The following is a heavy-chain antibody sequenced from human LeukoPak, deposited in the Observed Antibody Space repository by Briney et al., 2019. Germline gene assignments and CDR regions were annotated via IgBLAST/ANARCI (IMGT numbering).Heavy chain of an antibody. CDR3: ARGAGGDRFPNDY. CDR2: INPNSGGT. J-gene: IGHJ4*02. D-gene: IGHD3-10*01. Sequence: ASVKVSCKASGYTFTGYYMHWVRQAPGQGLEWMGWINPNSGGTNYAQKFQGRVTMTRDTSISTAYMELSRLRSDDTAVYYCARGAGGDRFPNDYWGQGTLVTVSS. CDR1: GYTFTGYY. V-gene: IGHV1-2*02.